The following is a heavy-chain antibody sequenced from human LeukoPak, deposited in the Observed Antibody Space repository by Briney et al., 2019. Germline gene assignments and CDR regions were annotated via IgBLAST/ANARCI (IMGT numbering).Heavy chain of an antibody. V-gene: IGHV3-15*01. Sequence: GGSLRLSCAASGFTFSNAWMSWVRQAPGKGLEWVGRIKSKTDGGTTDYAAPVKGRFTISRDDSKNTLYLQMNSLKTEDTAVYYCTTNPDFWSGLDFYYYMDVWGKGTTVTVSS. D-gene: IGHD3-3*01. CDR1: GFTFSNAW. J-gene: IGHJ6*03. CDR2: IKSKTDGGTT. CDR3: TTNPDFWSGLDFYYYMDV.